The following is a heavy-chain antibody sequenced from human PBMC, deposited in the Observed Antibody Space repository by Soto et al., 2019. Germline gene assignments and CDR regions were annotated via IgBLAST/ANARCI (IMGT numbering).Heavy chain of an antibody. CDR1: GGTFSSYA. D-gene: IGHD2-15*01. V-gene: IGHV1-69*01. Sequence: QVQLVQSGAEVKKPGSSVKVSCKAPGGTFSSYAISWVRQAPGQGLEWMGGDIPIFGTAKYAQKYQGRVTTTADESTSTGDMELRSLRSEDTAVYYCARSQGGSSSLDIYYYYYYGMDVWGQGTTVTVSS. CDR3: ARSQGGSSSLDIYYYYYYGMDV. J-gene: IGHJ6*02. CDR2: DIPIFGTA.